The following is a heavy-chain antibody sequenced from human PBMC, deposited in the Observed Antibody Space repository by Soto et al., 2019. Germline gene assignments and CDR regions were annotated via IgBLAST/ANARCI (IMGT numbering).Heavy chain of an antibody. CDR3: AKPPEWTHRYFDY. V-gene: IGHV3-23*01. CDR1: GFTFSSYA. J-gene: IGHJ4*02. CDR2: ITANSGST. Sequence: PXGSLRLSCAASGFTFSSYAMVWVRQAPGKGLEWVSTITANSGSTAYGDSVKGRFTISRDNSKSTLYLQMTSLRVEDTAAYYCAKPPEWTHRYFDYWAPGTLVTVSS. D-gene: IGHD3-3*01.